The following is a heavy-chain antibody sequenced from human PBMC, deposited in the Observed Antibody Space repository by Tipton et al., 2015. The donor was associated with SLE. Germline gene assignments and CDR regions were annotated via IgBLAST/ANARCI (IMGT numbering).Heavy chain of an antibody. CDR1: GGSIGSNY. J-gene: IGHJ6*02. V-gene: IGHV4-59*08. CDR3: ARGMVTWRGAILGVDV. Sequence: TLSLTCSVSGGSIGSNYWIWIRQPPGKGLEWIGYISDGGGTNYNPSLKSRVTISVDPAKNQFSLKLTSVTAADTAVYYCARGMVTWRGAILGVDVWGQGTTVTVSS. CDR2: ISDGGGT. D-gene: IGHD2-21*02.